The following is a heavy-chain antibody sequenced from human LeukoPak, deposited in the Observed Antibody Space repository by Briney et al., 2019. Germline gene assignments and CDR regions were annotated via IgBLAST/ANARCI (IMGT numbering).Heavy chain of an antibody. CDR3: AGQGGYAWSWFDP. J-gene: IGHJ5*02. D-gene: IGHD3-3*01. CDR2: ISPYNGNT. Sequence: ASVKVSCKASGYTFTSYGIGWVRQAPGQGLEWMGSISPYNGNTKYPQKFQGRVIMTTDTATTTVYMELRSLTSDDTAMYYCAGQGGYAWSWFDPWGQGTLVTVSS. V-gene: IGHV1-18*01. CDR1: GYTFTSYG.